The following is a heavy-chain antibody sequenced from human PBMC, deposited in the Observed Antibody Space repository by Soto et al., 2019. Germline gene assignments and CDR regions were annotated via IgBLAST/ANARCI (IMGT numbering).Heavy chain of an antibody. Sequence: QLQLQESGPGLVKPSETLSLTCTVSGGSISSSSYYWGWIRQPPGKGLEWIGSIYYSGRTYYNPSLKSRVTISVDTSKNQFSLKLSSVTAADTAVYYCARRTQVPYGGKGRNAFDIWGQGTMVTVSS. CDR1: GGSISSSSYY. J-gene: IGHJ3*02. CDR2: IYYSGRT. V-gene: IGHV4-39*01. D-gene: IGHD4-17*01. CDR3: ARRTQVPYGGKGRNAFDI.